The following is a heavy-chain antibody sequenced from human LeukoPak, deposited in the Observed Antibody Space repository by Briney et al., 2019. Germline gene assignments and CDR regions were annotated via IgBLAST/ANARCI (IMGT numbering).Heavy chain of an antibody. Sequence: SETLSLTCTVSGGSISSSSYYWGWIRQPPGKGLEWIGSIYYSGSTYYNPSLKSRVTISVDTSKNQFSLKLSSVTAADTAVYYCARHDSSGWYYTTQLGAFDIWGQGTMVTVSS. CDR3: ARHDSSGWYYTTQLGAFDI. D-gene: IGHD6-19*01. CDR1: GGSISSSSYY. J-gene: IGHJ3*02. CDR2: IYYSGST. V-gene: IGHV4-39*01.